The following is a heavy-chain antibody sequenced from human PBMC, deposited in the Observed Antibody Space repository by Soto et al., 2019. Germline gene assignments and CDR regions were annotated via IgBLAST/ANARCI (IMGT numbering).Heavy chain of an antibody. CDR3: ARVGGSGSYYGYYYYGMDV. J-gene: IGHJ6*02. CDR2: ISYDGSNK. D-gene: IGHD1-26*01. CDR1: GFTFSSYA. V-gene: IGHV3-30-3*01. Sequence: GGSLRLSCAASGFTFSSYAMHWVRQAPGKGLEWVAVISYDGSNKYYADSVKGRFTISRDNSKNTLYLQMNSLRAEDTAVYYCARVGGSGSYYGYYYYGMDVWGQGTTVTVSS.